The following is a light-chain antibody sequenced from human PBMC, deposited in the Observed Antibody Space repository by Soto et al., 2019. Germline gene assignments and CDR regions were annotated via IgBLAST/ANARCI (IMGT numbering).Light chain of an antibody. Sequence: EIVLTQSPGTLSLSPGERATLSCRASQSVSNSYLAWYQQKPGQGPRLLIYGASSRATGIPDRFSGSGSGTEFPLTISRLEPEDFAVYYCHQYAGSPSTFGQGTKVEI. CDR1: QSVSNSY. CDR2: GAS. CDR3: HQYAGSPST. V-gene: IGKV3-20*01. J-gene: IGKJ1*01.